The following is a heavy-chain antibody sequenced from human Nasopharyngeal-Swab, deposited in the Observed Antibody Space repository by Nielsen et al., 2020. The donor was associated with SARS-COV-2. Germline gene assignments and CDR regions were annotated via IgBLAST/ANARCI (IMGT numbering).Heavy chain of an antibody. CDR3: ARDRGGKMAAAGIYFDY. V-gene: IGHV1-46*01. CDR2: INPSGDST. D-gene: IGHD6-13*01. CDR1: GYTFTNYY. Sequence: ASVKVSCKASGYTFTNYYMHWVRQAPGQGLEWMGIINPSGDSTSYAQKFQGRVTITRDTSASTAYMELSSLRSEDTAVYYCARDRGGKMAAAGIYFDYWGQGTLVTVSS. J-gene: IGHJ4*02.